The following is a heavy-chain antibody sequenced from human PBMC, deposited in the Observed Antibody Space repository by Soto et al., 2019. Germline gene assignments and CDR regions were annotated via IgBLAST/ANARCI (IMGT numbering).Heavy chain of an antibody. J-gene: IGHJ5*02. CDR3: AKDGPLLHTSRDWFDP. V-gene: IGHV3-23*01. Sequence: GGSLRLSCAASGLTFSSYAMSWVRQAPGRGLEWVSAISGSGGSTYYADSVKGRFTISRDNSKNTLYLQMNSLRAEDTAVYYCAKDGPLLHTSRDWFDPWGQGTLVTVPQ. D-gene: IGHD2-2*01. CDR2: ISGSGGST. CDR1: GLTFSSYA.